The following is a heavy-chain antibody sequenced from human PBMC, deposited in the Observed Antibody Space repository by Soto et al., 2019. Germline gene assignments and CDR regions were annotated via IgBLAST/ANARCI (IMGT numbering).Heavy chain of an antibody. J-gene: IGHJ4*02. D-gene: IGHD6-19*01. CDR2: ISAYNGNT. V-gene: IGHV1-18*01. Sequence: VASVKVSCKASGYTFTSYGISWVRQAPGQGLEWMGWISAYNGNTNYAQKLQGRVTMTTDTSTSTAYMELRSLRSDDTAVYYCAREIIAVAGEVFDYWGQGTLVTVSS. CDR1: GYTFTSYG. CDR3: AREIIAVAGEVFDY.